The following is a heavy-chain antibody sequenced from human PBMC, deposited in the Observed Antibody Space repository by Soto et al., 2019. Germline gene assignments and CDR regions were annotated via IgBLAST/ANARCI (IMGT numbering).Heavy chain of an antibody. CDR1: GGSMSSSSYY. J-gene: IGHJ4*02. CDR3: ARHPGSIAVAGNMYYFDY. V-gene: IGHV4-39*01. Sequence: SXTLSLTCTVSGGSMSSSSYYWCWIRQPPGKGLEWIGSIYYSGSTYYNPSLKSRVTISVDTSKNQFSLKLSSVTAADTAVYYCARHPGSIAVAGNMYYFDYWGQGTLVTVSS. CDR2: IYYSGST. D-gene: IGHD6-19*01.